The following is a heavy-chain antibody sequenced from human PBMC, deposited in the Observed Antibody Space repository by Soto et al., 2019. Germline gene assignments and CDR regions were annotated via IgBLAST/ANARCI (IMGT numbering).Heavy chain of an antibody. D-gene: IGHD4-17*01. Sequence: SETLSLTCAVSGSSISSGGYSLSWIRQQPGKGLEWIGYIYHGGSTYYNPSLKSRVTISVDRTKNQISLKLSSVTAADTAVYYCARRYGASFDYWGQGTMVTVSS. CDR1: GSSISSGGYS. J-gene: IGHJ4*02. CDR3: ARRYGASFDY. V-gene: IGHV4-30-2*01. CDR2: IYHGGST.